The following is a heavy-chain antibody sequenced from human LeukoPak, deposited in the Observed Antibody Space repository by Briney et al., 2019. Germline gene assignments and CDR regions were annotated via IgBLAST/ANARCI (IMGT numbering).Heavy chain of an antibody. CDR3: ARDVCSSTSCYFDY. CDR1: GFAFSSYA. D-gene: IGHD2-2*01. CDR2: ISGNGGST. V-gene: IGHV3-23*01. J-gene: IGHJ4*02. Sequence: GGSLRLSCAASGFAFSSYAMSWVRQAPGKGLEWVSAISGNGGSTYYADSVKGRFTISRDNSKNTLYLQMNSLRAEDTAVYYCARDVCSSTSCYFDYWGQGILVTVSS.